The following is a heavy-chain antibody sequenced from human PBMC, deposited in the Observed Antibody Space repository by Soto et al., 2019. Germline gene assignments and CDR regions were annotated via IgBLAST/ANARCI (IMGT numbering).Heavy chain of an antibody. CDR2: IWYDGSNK. CDR1: GFTFSSYG. D-gene: IGHD3-10*01. CDR3: ARERGAVGRSNWFDP. J-gene: IGHJ5*02. Sequence: QVQLVESGGGVVQPGRSLRLSCAASGFTFSSYGMHWVRQAPGKGLEWVAVIWYDGSNKYYADAVKGRFTISRDNSKNTLYLQMNSLRAEDTAVYYCARERGAVGRSNWFDPWGQGTLVTVSS. V-gene: IGHV3-33*01.